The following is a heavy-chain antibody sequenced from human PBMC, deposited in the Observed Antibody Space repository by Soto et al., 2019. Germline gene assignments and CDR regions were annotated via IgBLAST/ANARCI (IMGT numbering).Heavy chain of an antibody. J-gene: IGHJ4*02. D-gene: IGHD6-13*01. V-gene: IGHV3-53*04. CDR2: IYSGGST. CDR1: GFTVSSNY. CDR3: ASRRWEAAAAADY. Sequence: GGSLRLSCAASGFTVSSNYMSWIRQAPGKGLEWVSVIYSGGSTYYADSVKGRFTISRHNSKNTLYLQMNSLRAEDTAVYYCASRRWEAAAAADYWGQGTLVTVSS.